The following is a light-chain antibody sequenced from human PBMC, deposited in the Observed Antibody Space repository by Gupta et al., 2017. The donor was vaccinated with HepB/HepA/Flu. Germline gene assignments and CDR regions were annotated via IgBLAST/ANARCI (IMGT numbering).Light chain of an antibody. CDR2: DVS. Sequence: QPALTQPASVSGSPGQSITISCTGTSSDIGGYNYVSWYQHHPGKAPKLMIYDVSNRPSGVSFRFSGSKSGNTASLTISGLQAEDEADYYCSSYTGSSTVFGTGTEVTVL. CDR3: SSYTGSSTV. V-gene: IGLV2-14*03. CDR1: SSDIGGYNY. J-gene: IGLJ1*01.